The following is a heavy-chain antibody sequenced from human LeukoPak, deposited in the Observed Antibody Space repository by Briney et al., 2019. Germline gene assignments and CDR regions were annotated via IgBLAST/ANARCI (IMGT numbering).Heavy chain of an antibody. CDR2: IYYSGST. CDR1: GGSISSYY. V-gene: IGHV4-59*01. D-gene: IGHD6-13*01. CDR3: ARDRIDSSSWYADYYYYGMDV. Sequence: PSETLSLTCTVSGGSISSYYWSWIRQPPVKGLGWTGYIYYSGSTNYNPSLKSRVTISVDTSKNQFSLKLSSVTAADTAVYYCARDRIDSSSWYADYYYYGMDVWGQGTTVTVSS. J-gene: IGHJ6*02.